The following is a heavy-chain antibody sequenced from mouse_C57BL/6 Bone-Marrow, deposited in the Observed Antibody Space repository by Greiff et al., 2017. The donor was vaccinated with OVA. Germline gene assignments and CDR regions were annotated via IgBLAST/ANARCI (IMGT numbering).Heavy chain of an antibody. CDR1: GYTFTSYW. CDR3: ARVLLRYCYAMDY. D-gene: IGHD1-1*01. CDR2: IDPNSGGT. J-gene: IGHJ4*01. Sequence: VQLQQPGAELVKPGASVKLSCKASGYTFTSYWMHWVKQRPGRGLEWIGRIDPNSGGTKYNEKFKSKATLTVDKPSSTAYMQLSSLTSEDSAVYYCARVLLRYCYAMDYWGQGTSVTVSS. V-gene: IGHV1-72*01.